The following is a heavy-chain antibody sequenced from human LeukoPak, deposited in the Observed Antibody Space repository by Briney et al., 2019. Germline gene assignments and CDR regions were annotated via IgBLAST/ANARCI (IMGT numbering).Heavy chain of an antibody. Sequence: SETLSLTCTVSGYSISSGYYWGWIRQPPGKGLEWIGSIYHSGSTYYNPSLKSRVTISVDTSKNQFSLKLSSVTDADTAVYYCARAQGSPIAAALYYYYAMDVWGQGTTVTVSS. CDR1: GYSISSGYY. CDR2: IYHSGST. D-gene: IGHD6-13*01. J-gene: IGHJ6*02. V-gene: IGHV4-38-2*02. CDR3: ARAQGSPIAAALYYYYAMDV.